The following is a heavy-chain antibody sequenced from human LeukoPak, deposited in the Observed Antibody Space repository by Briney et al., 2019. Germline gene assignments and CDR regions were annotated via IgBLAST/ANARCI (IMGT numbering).Heavy chain of an antibody. CDR1: GFTFSSYA. J-gene: IGHJ4*02. D-gene: IGHD3-3*01. CDR2: ISGSGSSGNT. Sequence: GGSLRLSCAASGFTFSSYAMSWVRQAPGKGLEWVSGISGSGSSGNTYYGDSVKGRFTISRDNSKNTLYLQMNSLRAEDTAVYYCARDFRFLDDYWGQGTLVTVSS. V-gene: IGHV3-23*01. CDR3: ARDFRFLDDY.